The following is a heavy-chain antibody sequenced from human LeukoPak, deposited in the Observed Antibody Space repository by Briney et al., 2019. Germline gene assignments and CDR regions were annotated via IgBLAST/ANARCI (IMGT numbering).Heavy chain of an antibody. D-gene: IGHD2-15*01. CDR2: FYYTGDT. CDR3: ARLLPYCSDGICYFWEYFDS. V-gene: IGHV4-39*01. CDR1: GGSISSSTYS. Sequence: PSETLSLTCSVSGGSISSSTYSWGWIRQPPGKGLERIGSFYYTGDTYYGPSLKSRVTISVDTSKNQFSLNLTSLTAADTAVYYCARLLPYCSDGICYFWEYFDSWGQGTLVTVSS. J-gene: IGHJ4*02.